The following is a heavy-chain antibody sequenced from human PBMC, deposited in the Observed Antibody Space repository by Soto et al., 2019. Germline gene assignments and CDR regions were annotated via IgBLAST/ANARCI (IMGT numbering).Heavy chain of an antibody. CDR3: ARGGGYCSGCSCYPADY. CDR1: GFTFSSYG. V-gene: IGHV3-33*01. J-gene: IGHJ4*02. CDR2: IWYDGSNK. Sequence: QVQLVESGGGVVQPGRSLRLSCAASGFTFSSYGMHWVRQAPGKGLEWVAVIWYDGSNKYYADSVKGRFTISRDNSKNTLYLQMNSLRAEDTAVYYCARGGGYCSGCSCYPADYWGQGTLVTVSS. D-gene: IGHD2-15*01.